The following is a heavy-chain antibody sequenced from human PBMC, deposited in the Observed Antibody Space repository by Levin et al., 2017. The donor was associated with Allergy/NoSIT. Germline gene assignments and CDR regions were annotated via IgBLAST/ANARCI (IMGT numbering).Heavy chain of an antibody. CDR3: ARRDSDGSKSFDS. V-gene: IGHV5-51*01. J-gene: IGHJ4*02. CDR1: GYSFTSYW. CDR2: IFPSDSDT. Sequence: GESLKISCQASGYSFTSYWFGWVRQRPGKGLEWMGLIFPSDSDTSVSPSFQGQIIMSVDKSISTAYLPWSSLKASDSAMYYCARRDSDGSKSFDSWGQGTLVTVSS. D-gene: IGHD2-21*01.